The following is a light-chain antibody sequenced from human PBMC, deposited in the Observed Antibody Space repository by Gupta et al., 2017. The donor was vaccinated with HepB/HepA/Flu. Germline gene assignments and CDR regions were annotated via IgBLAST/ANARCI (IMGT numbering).Light chain of an antibody. CDR1: QSINSW. V-gene: IGKV1-5*03. CDR3: QQCNSYPLT. Sequence: DIQMTQSPSTLSASVGDRVTITCRASQSINSWLAWYQQKPGKAPKLLTYKASSLQSGVPSRFSGSESGTEFTLTISSLQPDDFATYYCQQCNSYPLTFGGGTKVEI. J-gene: IGKJ4*01. CDR2: KAS.